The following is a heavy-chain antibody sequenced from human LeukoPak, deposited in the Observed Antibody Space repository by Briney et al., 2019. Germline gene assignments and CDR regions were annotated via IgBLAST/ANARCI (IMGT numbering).Heavy chain of an antibody. J-gene: IGHJ4*02. CDR1: GYTFTGYY. Sequence: ASVKVSCKASGYTFTGYYMHWVRQAPGQGLEWMGWINPNSGGTNYAQKFQGRVTMTRDTSVSTAYMELSSLQSEDTAVYYCARGSRGRVITRRYCFDYWGQGTLVTVSS. V-gene: IGHV1-2*02. D-gene: IGHD3-22*01. CDR2: INPNSGGT. CDR3: ARGSRGRVITRRYCFDY.